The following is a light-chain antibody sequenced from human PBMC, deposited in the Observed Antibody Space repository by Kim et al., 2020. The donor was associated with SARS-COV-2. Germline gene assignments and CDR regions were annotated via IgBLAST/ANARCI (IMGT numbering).Light chain of an antibody. J-gene: IGLJ3*02. V-gene: IGLV7-46*01. CDR3: FLSYSGARV. CDR2: DTS. CDR1: TGGVTSGHY. Sequence: QAVVTQEPSLTVSPGGTVTLTCGSSTGGVTSGHYPYWLQQKPGQAPRTMIYDTSNKHSWAPARFSGSLLGGKAALTLSGAQPEDEADYYCFLSYSGARVFGGGTKRTVL.